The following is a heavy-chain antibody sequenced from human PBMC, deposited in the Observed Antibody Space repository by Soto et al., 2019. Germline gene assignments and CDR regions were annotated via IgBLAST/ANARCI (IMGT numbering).Heavy chain of an antibody. J-gene: IGHJ4*02. CDR1: GDSFTKYD. Sequence: QVQLVQSGAEVKKPGASVKVACKASGDSFTKYDIHWVRQATGQGLGWMGWLNPNTGNTGFAQKFRGRVTLTRNTAISTAYMELRSLRSDDTAVYFCARRKERSVPHDFDYWGQVTLVTVSS. CDR2: LNPNTGNT. CDR3: ARRKERSVPHDFDY. V-gene: IGHV1-8*01. D-gene: IGHD6-25*01.